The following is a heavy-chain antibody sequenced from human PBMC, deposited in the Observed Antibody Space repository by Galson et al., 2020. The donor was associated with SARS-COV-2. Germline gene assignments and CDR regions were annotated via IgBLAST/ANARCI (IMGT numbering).Heavy chain of an antibody. CDR2: ISDTGSP. D-gene: IGHD3-3*01. CDR1: GNSISTSY. Sequence: SETLSLTCTVSGNSISTSYWSWIRQPPGQGLEWIGYISDTGSPIYSPSLKGRVTISADPSRNQISLKMRSVTAADTAVYFCARERVLLSLESGRYNYYGMDVWGQGTTVTVSS. V-gene: IGHV4-59*01. CDR3: ARERVLLSLESGRYNYYGMDV. J-gene: IGHJ6*02.